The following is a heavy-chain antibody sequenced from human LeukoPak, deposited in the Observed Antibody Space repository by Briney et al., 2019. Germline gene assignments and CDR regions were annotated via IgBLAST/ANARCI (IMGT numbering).Heavy chain of an antibody. D-gene: IGHD4-17*01. CDR2: IKQDGSEK. CDR3: ARSRSYGDYVDWFDP. J-gene: IGHJ5*02. V-gene: IGHV3-7*04. Sequence: GGSLRLSCAASVFTFSTYWMSWVRQAPGNGLEAVANIKQDGSEKYYVDSVKGRFTISRDNAKNSLYLQMNSLRAEDTAVYYCARSRSYGDYVDWFDPWGQGTLVTVSS. CDR1: VFTFSTYW.